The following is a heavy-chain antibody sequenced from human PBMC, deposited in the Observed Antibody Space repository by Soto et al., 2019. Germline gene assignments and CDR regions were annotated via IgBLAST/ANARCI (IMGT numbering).Heavy chain of an antibody. Sequence: KTSETLSLTCAVYGGSFSGYYWSWIRQPPGKGLEWIGEINHSGSTNYNPSLKSRVTISVDTSKNQFSLKLSSVTAADTAVYYCARGFHLQYSSSRKRWFDPWGQGTLVTVSS. J-gene: IGHJ5*02. CDR2: INHSGST. D-gene: IGHD6-13*01. V-gene: IGHV4-34*01. CDR3: ARGFHLQYSSSRKRWFDP. CDR1: GGSFSGYY.